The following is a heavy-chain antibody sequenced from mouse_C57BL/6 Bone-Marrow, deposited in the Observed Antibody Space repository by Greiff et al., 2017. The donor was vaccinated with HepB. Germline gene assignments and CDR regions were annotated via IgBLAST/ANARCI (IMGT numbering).Heavy chain of an antibody. Sequence: QVQLKQPGAELVMPGASVKLSCKASGYTFTSYWMHWVKQRPGQGLEWIGEIDPSDSYTNYNQKFKGKSTLTVDKSSSTAYMQLSSLTSEDSAVYYCARRRNYYYGSSYLDYWGQGTTLTVSS. CDR3: ARRRNYYYGSSYLDY. V-gene: IGHV1-69*01. D-gene: IGHD1-1*01. CDR1: GYTFTSYW. J-gene: IGHJ2*01. CDR2: IDPSDSYT.